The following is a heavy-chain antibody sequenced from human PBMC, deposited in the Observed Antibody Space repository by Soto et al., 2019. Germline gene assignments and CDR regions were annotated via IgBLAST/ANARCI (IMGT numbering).Heavy chain of an antibody. CDR3: ARVPKGQLWTFDY. D-gene: IGHD5-18*01. V-gene: IGHV3-13*01. CDR2: IGTAGDT. J-gene: IGHJ4*02. CDR1: GFTFSSYD. Sequence: EMQLVESGGGLVQPGGSLRLSCAASGFTFSSYDMHWVRQATGKGLEWVSAIGTAGDTFYPGSVKGRFTISRENAKNSLYLQMNSLRAGDTAVYYCARVPKGQLWTFDYWGQGTLVTVSS.